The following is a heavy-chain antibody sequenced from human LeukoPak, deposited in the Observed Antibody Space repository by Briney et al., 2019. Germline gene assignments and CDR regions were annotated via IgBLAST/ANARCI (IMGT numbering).Heavy chain of an antibody. V-gene: IGHV1-2*02. D-gene: IGHD3-10*01. Sequence: ASVRVSCKASGYTFTGYYMHWVRQAPGQGLEWMGWINPNSGGTNYAQKFQGRVTMTRDTSITTAYMELSRLISDDMAVYYCARSPAPDMVRGVIYTYNWFDPWGHGTLVTVSS. CDR3: ARSPAPDMVRGVIYTYNWFDP. CDR1: GYTFTGYY. J-gene: IGHJ5*02. CDR2: INPNSGGT.